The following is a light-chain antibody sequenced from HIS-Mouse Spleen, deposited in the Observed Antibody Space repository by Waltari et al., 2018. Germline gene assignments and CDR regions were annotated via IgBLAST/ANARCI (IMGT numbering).Light chain of an antibody. Sequence: QSALTQPPSVSGSPGQSVTISCTGPSSDVGSYNRVSWYQQPPGTAPKLMIYAVSNRPSGVPDRFSGSKSGNTASLTISGLQAEDEADYYCSSYTSSSTVFGTGTKVTVL. V-gene: IGLV2-18*02. J-gene: IGLJ1*01. CDR2: AVS. CDR1: SSDVGSYNR. CDR3: SSYTSSSTV.